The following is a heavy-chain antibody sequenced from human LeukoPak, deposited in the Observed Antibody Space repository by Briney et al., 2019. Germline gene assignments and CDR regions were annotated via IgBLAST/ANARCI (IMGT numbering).Heavy chain of an antibody. Sequence: GESLKISCKGSGYSFTSYWIGWVRPMPGKGLEWMGIIYPGDSDTRYSPSFQGQVTISADKSISTAYLQWSSLKASDTAMYYCARQASSWYVPLAYWGQGTLVTVSS. CDR3: ARQASSWYVPLAY. J-gene: IGHJ4*02. D-gene: IGHD6-13*01. V-gene: IGHV5-51*01. CDR2: IYPGDSDT. CDR1: GYSFTSYW.